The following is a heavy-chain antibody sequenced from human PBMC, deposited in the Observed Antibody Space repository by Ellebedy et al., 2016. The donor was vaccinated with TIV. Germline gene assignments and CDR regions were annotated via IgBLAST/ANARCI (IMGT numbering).Heavy chain of an antibody. CDR3: ARTYSTDCAMLTDYGY. V-gene: IGHV3-72*01. CDR2: IKNKAYGGTT. Sequence: GESLKISCAASGFTFSDHYMNWVRQAPGKGLEWVAFIKNKAYGGTTVYAATVKVRFTISRDDSKNSLYLEMNSLKTEYTAVYYCARTYSTDCAMLTDYGYWGQGTLVTVSS. D-gene: IGHD6-19*01. CDR1: GFTFSDHY. J-gene: IGHJ4*02.